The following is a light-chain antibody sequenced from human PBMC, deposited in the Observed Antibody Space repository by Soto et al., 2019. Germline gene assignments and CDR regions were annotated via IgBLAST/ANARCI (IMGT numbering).Light chain of an antibody. Sequence: EIVLTQSPATLSLSPGERATLSCRASQSVRSHLAWFQQKPGQAPRLLIYGASTRATGIPARFSGSGSGTEFTLTISSLQSEDFAVYYCQQYNNWPQTFGQGTKVDIK. V-gene: IGKV3-15*01. CDR3: QQYNNWPQT. J-gene: IGKJ1*01. CDR1: QSVRSH. CDR2: GAS.